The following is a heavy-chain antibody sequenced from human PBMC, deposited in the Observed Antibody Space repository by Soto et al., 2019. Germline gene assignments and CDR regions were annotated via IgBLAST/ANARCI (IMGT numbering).Heavy chain of an antibody. CDR1: GFTFSSYW. Sequence: EVQLVASGGGLVQPGGSLRLSCAASGFTFSSYWMSWVRQAPGKGLEWVANIKQDGSEKYYVDSVKGRFTISRDNAKNSLYLQMNSLRAEDTAVYYCARSRQDMDTAMVDAFDIWGQGTMVTVSS. CDR2: IKQDGSEK. J-gene: IGHJ3*02. D-gene: IGHD5-18*01. CDR3: ARSRQDMDTAMVDAFDI. V-gene: IGHV3-7*01.